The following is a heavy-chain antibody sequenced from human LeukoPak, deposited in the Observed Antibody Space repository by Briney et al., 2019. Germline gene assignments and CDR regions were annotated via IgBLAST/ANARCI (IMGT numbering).Heavy chain of an antibody. V-gene: IGHV3-23*01. J-gene: IGHJ4*02. CDR2: ISGSGGST. CDR1: GFTFSSYA. Sequence: GGSLRLSCAASGFTFSSYAMSWVRQAPGKGLEWVSAISGSGGSTYYADSVRGRFTISRDNSKNTLYLQMNSLRAEDTAVYYCVKAAIRSYYDFWSGYYFDYWGQGTLVTVSS. D-gene: IGHD3-3*01. CDR3: VKAAIRSYYDFWSGYYFDY.